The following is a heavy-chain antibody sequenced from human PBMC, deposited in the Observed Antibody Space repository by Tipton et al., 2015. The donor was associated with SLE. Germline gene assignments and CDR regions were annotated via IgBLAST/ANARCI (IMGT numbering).Heavy chain of an antibody. CDR3: GRSSAVAGRGGDY. CDR2: IYYSGST. D-gene: IGHD6-19*01. J-gene: IGHJ4*02. Sequence: LRLSCTVSGGSISSSSYYWGWIRQPPGKGLEWIGSIYYSGSTYYNPSLKSRVTISVDTSKNQFSLKLSSVTAADTAVYFCGRSSAVAGRGGDYWGQGTLVTVSS. V-gene: IGHV4-39*07. CDR1: GGSISSSSYY.